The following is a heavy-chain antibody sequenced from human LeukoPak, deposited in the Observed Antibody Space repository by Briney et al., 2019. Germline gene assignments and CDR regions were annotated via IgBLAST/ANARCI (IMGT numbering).Heavy chain of an antibody. Sequence: GRSLRLSCAASGFTFSSYAMSWVRQAPGKGLEWVSAISGSGGSTYYADSVKGRFTISRDNSKNTLYPQMNSLRAEDTAVYYCAKVLEGSGSYYNGDRAHYYFDYWGQGTLVTVSS. CDR1: GFTFSSYA. CDR3: AKVLEGSGSYYNGDRAHYYFDY. D-gene: IGHD3-10*01. V-gene: IGHV3-23*01. J-gene: IGHJ4*02. CDR2: ISGSGGST.